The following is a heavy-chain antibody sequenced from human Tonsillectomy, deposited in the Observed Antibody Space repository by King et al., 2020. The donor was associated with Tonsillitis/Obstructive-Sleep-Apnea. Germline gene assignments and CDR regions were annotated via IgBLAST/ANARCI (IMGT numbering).Heavy chain of an antibody. J-gene: IGHJ4*02. D-gene: IGHD6-13*01. CDR1: GGSISSYY. CDR3: ARGYHSSFDY. V-gene: IGHV4-59*01. CDR2: IYYTGST. Sequence: QLQESGPGLEKPSETLSLTCTVSGGSISSYYWSWIRPPPRKGLEWIGYIYYTGSTNYNPYLKSRVTISVDTSKNQFSLKLSSVTAADTAVYYCARGYHSSFDYWGQGTLVTVSS.